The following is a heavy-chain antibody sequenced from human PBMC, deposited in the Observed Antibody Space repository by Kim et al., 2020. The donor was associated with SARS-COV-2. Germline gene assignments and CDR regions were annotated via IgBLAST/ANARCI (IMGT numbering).Heavy chain of an antibody. V-gene: IGHV6-1*01. J-gene: IGHJ4*02. Sequence: YAVSVKSRITINPDTSKNQFSLQLNSVTPEDTAVYYCARGFRLVRGYFDYWGQGTLVTVSS. CDR3: ARGFRLVRGYFDY. D-gene: IGHD6-19*01.